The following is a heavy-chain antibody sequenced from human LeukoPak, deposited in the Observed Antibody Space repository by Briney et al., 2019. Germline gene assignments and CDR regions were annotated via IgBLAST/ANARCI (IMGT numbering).Heavy chain of an antibody. CDR3: ARDFARYSYGSDYYGMDV. V-gene: IGHV3-7*05. CDR2: IKQDGSEK. Sequence: GGSLRLSRAASGFTFSSYWMSWVRQAPGKGLEWVANIKQDGSEKYYVDSVKGRFTISRDTVKNSLYLQMNSLRAEDTAVYYCARDFARYSYGSDYYGMDVWGQGTTVTVSS. D-gene: IGHD5-18*01. J-gene: IGHJ6*02. CDR1: GFTFSSYW.